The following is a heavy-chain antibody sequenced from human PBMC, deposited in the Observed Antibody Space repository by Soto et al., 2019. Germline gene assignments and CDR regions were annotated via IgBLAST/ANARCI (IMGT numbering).Heavy chain of an antibody. Sequence: QVQLVESGGGVVQPGTSLRLACEASGFNFGAYGMHWVRQAPGKGLEWVAVLSHDGTKTYYSDYVKGRFTVSRDNSKNMLYVQMVSLRPDDTAVYSCAKDRRDGYTTCSRCYGVDVWGQGTTVTVSS. CDR1: GFNFGAYG. CDR2: LSHDGTKT. D-gene: IGHD5-18*01. CDR3: AKDRRDGYTTCSRCYGVDV. J-gene: IGHJ6*02. V-gene: IGHV3-30*18.